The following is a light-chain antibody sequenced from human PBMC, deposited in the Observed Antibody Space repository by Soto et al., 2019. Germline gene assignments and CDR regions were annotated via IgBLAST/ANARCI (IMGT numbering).Light chain of an antibody. CDR2: GVS. J-gene: IGKJ3*01. Sequence: EIVMTQSPGTLSVSPGERATLSCRASQSVSVNLAWYQQKPGQAPRLLIYGVSTRATGIPARFSGSESGTEFTLTISSLQSEDFAVYYCQQYGSSPPTFGPGTKVDIK. CDR1: QSVSVN. CDR3: QQYGSSPPT. V-gene: IGKV3-15*01.